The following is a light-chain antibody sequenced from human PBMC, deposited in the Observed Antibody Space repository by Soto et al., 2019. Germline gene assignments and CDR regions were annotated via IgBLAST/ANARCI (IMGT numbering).Light chain of an antibody. J-gene: IGLJ1*01. CDR1: NRDVGAYNY. CDR2: DVS. Sequence: QSALSQPAPVSGSPGQSSTTFCSGKNRDVGAYNYVSWYQQHPAKVPKLMIYDVSNRPSGVSDRFSGSKSGNTASLTISGLQADDEADYYSYAYTSSCTYVVGPGTVVTVL. V-gene: IGLV2-14*01. CDR3: YAYTSSCTYV.